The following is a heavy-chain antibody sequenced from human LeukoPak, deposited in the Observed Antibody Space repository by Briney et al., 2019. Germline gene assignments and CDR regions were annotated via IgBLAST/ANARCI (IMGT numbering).Heavy chain of an antibody. CDR1: GGSISSSSYY. CDR3: ASVTSSSLGQHYFYYYMDV. CDR2: IYYSGSA. Sequence: PLETLSLTRTVSGGSISSSSYYWGWIRQPPGKGLEWIVNIYYSGSAYYNPSLKSRATISVDTSKNQFSLKLSSVTAADTAVYYCASVTSSSLGQHYFYYYMDVWGKGTTVTVSS. V-gene: IGHV4-39*01. D-gene: IGHD6-6*01. J-gene: IGHJ6*03.